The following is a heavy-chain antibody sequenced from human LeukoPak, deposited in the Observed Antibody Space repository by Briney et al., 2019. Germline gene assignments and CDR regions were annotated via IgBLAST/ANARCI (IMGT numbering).Heavy chain of an antibody. J-gene: IGHJ5*02. CDR1: GGSISNYY. V-gene: IGHV4-4*07. Sequence: SETLSLTCTVSGGSISNYYWNWIRQPAGKGLEWIGRIYTSGSTNYNPSLKSRVTMSVDTSKNQFSLKLSSVTAADTAVYYCARESGKPVVVPGIQWFDPWGQGTLVTVSS. CDR3: ARESGKPVVVPGIQWFDP. CDR2: IYTSGST. D-gene: IGHD2-2*01.